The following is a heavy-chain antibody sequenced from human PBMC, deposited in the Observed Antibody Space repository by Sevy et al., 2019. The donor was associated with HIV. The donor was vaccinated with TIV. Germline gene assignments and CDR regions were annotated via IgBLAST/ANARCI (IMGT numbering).Heavy chain of an antibody. CDR2: FDPEDGET. CDR1: GSTLSRLS. CDR3: ATTKDYYESYGSPFDY. Sequence: ASVKVSCKVSGSTLSRLSMHWVRQVPGKGLEWMASFDPEDGETFYARKFQGRVTMTEDTSTDTAYMELSSLRSEDTAVYFCATTKDYYESYGSPFDYWGQGTLVTVS. J-gene: IGHJ4*02. V-gene: IGHV1-24*01. D-gene: IGHD3-22*01.